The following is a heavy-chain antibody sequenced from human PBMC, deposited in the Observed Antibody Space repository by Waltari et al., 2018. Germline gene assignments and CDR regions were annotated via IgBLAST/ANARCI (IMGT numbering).Heavy chain of an antibody. CDR2: ISTSSGNT. D-gene: IGHD3-22*01. CDR3: ARDSALFYYDSSGYYSDF. J-gene: IGHJ6*01. CDR1: GYTFNTYG. Sequence: QVQLVQSGAEVKKPGASVKVSCKASGYTFNTYGITWVRQAPGQGLEWMGWISTSSGNTDYAQKLQGRVTLTTDTSTSTAYMELRSLRSDDTAVYYCARDSALFYYDSSGYYSDFWG. V-gene: IGHV1-18*01.